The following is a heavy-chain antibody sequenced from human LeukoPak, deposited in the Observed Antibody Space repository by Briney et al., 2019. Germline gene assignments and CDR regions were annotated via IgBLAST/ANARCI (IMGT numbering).Heavy chain of an antibody. CDR3: ASTLLGATSPFDI. J-gene: IGHJ3*02. V-gene: IGHV1-69*13. CDR2: IIPIFGTA. D-gene: IGHD1-26*01. Sequence: ASVKVSCKASGGTFSSYAISWVRQAPGQGLEWMGGIIPIFGTANYAQKFQGRVTITADESTSTAYMELSSLRSEDTAVYYCASTLLGATSPFDIWGQGTMVTVSS. CDR1: GGTFSSYA.